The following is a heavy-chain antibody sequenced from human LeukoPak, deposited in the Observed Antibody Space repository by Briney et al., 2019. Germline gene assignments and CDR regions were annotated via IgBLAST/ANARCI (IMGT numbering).Heavy chain of an antibody. CDR1: GVSISSHY. Sequence: SETLSLTCTVSGVSISSHYWSWLRQPPGKGLEWMGYIYYSGSTHYNPPLKSRVTISVDTSKNQFSLKLSSVTAADTAVYYCARAGRDSSASFDYWGQGTLVTVSS. J-gene: IGHJ4*02. D-gene: IGHD5-24*01. CDR3: ARAGRDSSASFDY. V-gene: IGHV4-59*11. CDR2: IYYSGST.